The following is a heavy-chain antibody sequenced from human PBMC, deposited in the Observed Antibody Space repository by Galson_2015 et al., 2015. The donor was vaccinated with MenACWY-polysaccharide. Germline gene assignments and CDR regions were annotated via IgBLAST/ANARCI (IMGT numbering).Heavy chain of an antibody. D-gene: IGHD3-9*01. CDR3: ARAGKLRYFDWSPSFDY. Sequence: SLRLSCAASGFTFSSSWMSWVRQAPGKGLEWVANIKQDASEKSYVDSVKGRFTISRDNVKNSLYLQMNSLRAEDTAVYYCARAGKLRYFDWSPSFDYWGQGSLVTVSS. CDR1: GFTFSSSW. CDR2: IKQDASEK. V-gene: IGHV3-7*01. J-gene: IGHJ4*02.